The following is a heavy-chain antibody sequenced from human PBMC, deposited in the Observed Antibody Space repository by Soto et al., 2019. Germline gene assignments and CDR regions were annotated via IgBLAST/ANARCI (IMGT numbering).Heavy chain of an antibody. CDR2: IIPVLGVE. D-gene: IGHD1-26*01. CDR3: ARGVTSGSFPPFDL. V-gene: IGHV1-69*02. CDR1: GGSFSSYI. J-gene: IGHJ4*02. Sequence: SVKVSCKASGGSFSSYIVSWVRQAPGQGLEWMGRIIPVLGVEYYAQKFQGRVTITEDKFTSTAYMELSSLRSDDTAVYYRARGVTSGSFPPFDLWGQGTLVTVSS.